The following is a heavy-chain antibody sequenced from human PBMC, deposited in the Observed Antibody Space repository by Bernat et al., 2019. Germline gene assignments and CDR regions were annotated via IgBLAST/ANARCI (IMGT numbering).Heavy chain of an antibody. CDR1: GFTFSSYE. CDR2: ISSSGSTI. J-gene: IGHJ4*02. Sequence: EVQLVESGGGLVQPGGSLRLSCAASGFTFSSYEMNWVRQAPGKGLEWVSYISSSGSTIYYADSVKGRFTLSRDNAKNSLYLQMNSLRAEDTAVYYCARIRRVRSLHYFDYWGQGTLVTVSS. V-gene: IGHV3-48*03. D-gene: IGHD1-14*01. CDR3: ARIRRVRSLHYFDY.